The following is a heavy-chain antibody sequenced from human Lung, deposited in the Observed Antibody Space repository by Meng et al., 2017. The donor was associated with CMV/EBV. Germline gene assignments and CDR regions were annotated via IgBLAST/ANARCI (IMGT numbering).Heavy chain of an antibody. V-gene: IGHV4-31*03. D-gene: IGHD4-17*01. CDR1: GGSISSGGFY. CDR2: IYYSGST. CDR3: ARTNYGDYNWFDP. Sequence: GRRQESGPGLVQPSQTLSLTVTGSGGSISSGGFYWSWIRQHPGKGLEWIGYIYYSGSTYYNPSLRSRVAISIDTSKNQFSLKLTSVTAADTAVYFCARTNYGDYNWFDPWGQGTLVTVSS. J-gene: IGHJ5*02.